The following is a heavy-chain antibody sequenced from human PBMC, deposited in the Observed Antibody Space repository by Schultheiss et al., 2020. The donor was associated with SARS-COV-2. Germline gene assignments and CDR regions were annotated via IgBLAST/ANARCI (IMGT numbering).Heavy chain of an antibody. CDR3: ARDPVLRFLPQTRYGMDV. CDR2: IYYSGST. J-gene: IGHJ6*02. D-gene: IGHD3-3*01. Sequence: SETLSLTCTVSGGSISSYYWSWIRQPAGKGLEWIGYIYYSGSTNYNPSLKSRVTISVDTSKNQFSLKLSSVTAADTAVYYCARDPVLRFLPQTRYGMDVWGQGTTVTVSS. CDR1: GGSISSYY. V-gene: IGHV4-59*01.